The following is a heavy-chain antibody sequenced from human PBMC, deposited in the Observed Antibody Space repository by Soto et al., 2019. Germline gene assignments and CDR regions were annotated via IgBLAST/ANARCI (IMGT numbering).Heavy chain of an antibody. CDR2: ISSSSSYI. Sequence: GGSLRLSCAASGFTFSSYSVNWVRQAPGKGLEWVSSISSSSSYIYYADSVKGRFTISRDNAKNSLYLQMNSLRAEDTAVYYCARTGVVVSSDAFDIWGQGTMVTVSS. CDR3: ARTGVVVSSDAFDI. CDR1: GFTFSSYS. J-gene: IGHJ3*02. D-gene: IGHD2-15*01. V-gene: IGHV3-21*01.